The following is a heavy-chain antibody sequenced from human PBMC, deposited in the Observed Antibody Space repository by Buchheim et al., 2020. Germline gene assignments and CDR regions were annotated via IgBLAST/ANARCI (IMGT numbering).Heavy chain of an antibody. CDR1: TFTFSNHA. Sequence: LLVESGGDLVQPGGSLRLSCAASTFTFSNHAMTWVRQAPGKGLEWVASIDISGANTYYADSVRGRFCISRDNSKNTLYLQLTSLRPDDTALYYCAQELRPNDSWGPGTL. CDR2: IDISGANT. CDR3: AQELRPNDS. J-gene: IGHJ4*02. V-gene: IGHV3-23*04.